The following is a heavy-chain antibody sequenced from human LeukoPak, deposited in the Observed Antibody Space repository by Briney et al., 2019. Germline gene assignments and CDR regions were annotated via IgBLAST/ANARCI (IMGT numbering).Heavy chain of an antibody. CDR3: AHILTGYYMDY. CDR2: INPSDGST. V-gene: IGHV1-46*01. J-gene: IGHJ4*02. CDR1: GYSFTSYY. D-gene: IGHD3-9*01. Sequence: ASVKVSCKASGYSFTSYYIHWVRQAPGQGLEWMGMINPSDGSTSYAQKFQGRVTMTTDTSTTTAYMELGSLSSDDTAVYYCAHILTGYYMDYWGQGTLVTVSS.